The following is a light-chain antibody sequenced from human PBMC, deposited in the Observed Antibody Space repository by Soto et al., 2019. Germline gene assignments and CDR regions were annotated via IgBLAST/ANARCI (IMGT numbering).Light chain of an antibody. CDR2: EVS. J-gene: IGLJ7*01. Sequence: QSVLTQPASVSGSPGQSITISCTGTSSDVGGYDYLSWYQQHPGKAPKLMIYEVSNRPSGVSNRFSGSKSGNTASLTISGLQAEDEADYYCSSYTSSSTLVVFGGGTQLTVL. V-gene: IGLV2-14*01. CDR3: SSYTSSSTLVV. CDR1: SSDVGGYDY.